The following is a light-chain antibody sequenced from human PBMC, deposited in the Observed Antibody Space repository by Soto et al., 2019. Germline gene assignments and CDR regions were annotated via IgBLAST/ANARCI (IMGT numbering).Light chain of an antibody. J-gene: IGKJ2*01. CDR3: QQYGSSPHT. CDR1: QSVSSSY. CDR2: GAS. Sequence: EIVLTQSPGTLSLSPGERATLSCRASQSVSSSYLAWYQHKPGQAPRLLIYGASSRATGIPDRCSGSGSGTDFTLTISRLEPEDFAVYYWQQYGSSPHTFGKGTQLEIK. V-gene: IGKV3-20*01.